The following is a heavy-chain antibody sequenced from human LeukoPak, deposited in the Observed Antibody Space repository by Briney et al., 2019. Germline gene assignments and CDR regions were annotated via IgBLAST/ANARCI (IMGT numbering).Heavy chain of an antibody. CDR2: ISWNSGSI. D-gene: IGHD4-17*01. J-gene: IGHJ3*02. CDR1: GFTFDDYA. V-gene: IGHV3-9*01. Sequence: GRSLRLSCAASGFTFDDYAMHWVRQAPGKGLEWVSGISWNSGSIGYADSVKGRFTISRDNAKNSLYLQMNSLRAEDTALYYCAKATTVTTFHAFDIWGQGIMVTVSS. CDR3: AKATTVTTFHAFDI.